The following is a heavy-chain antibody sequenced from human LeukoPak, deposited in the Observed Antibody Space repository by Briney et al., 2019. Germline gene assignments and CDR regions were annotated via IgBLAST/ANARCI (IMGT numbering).Heavy chain of an antibody. CDR1: GFTVSNNY. CDR3: ARDVNLRQLVD. CDR2: IQYDGANE. J-gene: IGHJ4*02. Sequence: PGGSLRLSCAASGFTVSNNYMTWVRQAPGKGLQWVAHIQYDGANEHYADSVKGRFTISRDNSMGTLFLQMNSLRSDDTAVYFCARDVNLRQLVDWGQGTLVIVSS. V-gene: IGHV3-30*03. D-gene: IGHD6-6*01.